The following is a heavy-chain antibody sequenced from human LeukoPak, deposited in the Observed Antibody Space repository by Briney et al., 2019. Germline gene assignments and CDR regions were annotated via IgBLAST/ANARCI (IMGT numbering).Heavy chain of an antibody. CDR2: ISAYNGNT. V-gene: IGHV1-18*01. Sequence: ASVKVSCKASGYTFTSYGTSWVRQAPGQGLEWMGWISAYNGNTNYAQKLQGRVTMTTDTSTSTAYMELRSLRSDDTAVYYCARDYDVLRYSYNWFDPWGQGTLVTVSS. CDR3: ARDYDVLRYSYNWFDP. J-gene: IGHJ5*02. D-gene: IGHD3-9*01. CDR1: GYTFTSYG.